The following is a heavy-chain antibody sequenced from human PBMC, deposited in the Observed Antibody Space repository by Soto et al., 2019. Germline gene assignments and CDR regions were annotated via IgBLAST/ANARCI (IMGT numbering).Heavy chain of an antibody. J-gene: IGHJ4*02. D-gene: IGHD3-10*01. CDR3: ARVPRGVVDY. V-gene: IGHV4-34*01. CDR2: INHSGST. Sequence: QVQLQQWGAGLLKPSETLSLTCAVYGGSFSGYYWSWIRQPPGKGLEWIGEINHSGSTNYNPSLKSRVTLSGDTSKNEFSLKLSSVTAADTAVYYCARVPRGVVDYWGQGTMVTVSS. CDR1: GGSFSGYY.